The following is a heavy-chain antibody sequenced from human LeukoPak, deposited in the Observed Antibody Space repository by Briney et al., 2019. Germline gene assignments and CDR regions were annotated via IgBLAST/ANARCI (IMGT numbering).Heavy chain of an antibody. CDR3: AIDGAGSYFYY. CDR1: GFTFDDYA. D-gene: IGHD3-10*01. CDR2: ISWNSGSI. J-gene: IGHJ4*02. V-gene: IGHV3-9*01. Sequence: PGGSLRLSCAASGFTFDDYAMHWVRQAPGKGLEWVSGISWNSGSIGYADSVKGRFTISRDNSKNTLYLQMNSLRAEDTAVYYCAIDGAGSYFYYWGQGTLVTVSS.